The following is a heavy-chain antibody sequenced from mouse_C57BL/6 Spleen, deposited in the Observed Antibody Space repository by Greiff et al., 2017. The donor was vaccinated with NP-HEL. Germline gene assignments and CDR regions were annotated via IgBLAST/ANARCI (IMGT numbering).Heavy chain of an antibody. Sequence: EVQGVESGGGLVKPGGSLKLSCAASGFTFSSYTMSWVRQTPEKRLEWVATISGGGGNTYYPDSVKGRFTISRDNAKNTLYLLMSSLRSEDTALYYCARDSSGSLVFDVWGTGTTVTVSS. CDR3: ARDSSGSLVFDV. D-gene: IGHD3-2*02. J-gene: IGHJ1*03. CDR1: GFTFSSYT. V-gene: IGHV5-9*01. CDR2: ISGGGGNT.